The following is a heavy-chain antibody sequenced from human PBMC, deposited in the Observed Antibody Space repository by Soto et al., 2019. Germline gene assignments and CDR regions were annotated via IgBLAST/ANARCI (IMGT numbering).Heavy chain of an antibody. CDR3: ARVSRSGAFDI. Sequence: EASVKVSCKASGYTFTSYAMHWVRQAPGQRLEWMGWINAGNGNTKYSQKFQGRVTITRDTSASTAYMELSSLRSEDTAVYYCARVSRSGAFDIWGQRTMVTVSS. CDR1: GYTFTSYA. CDR2: INAGNGNT. J-gene: IGHJ3*02. V-gene: IGHV1-3*01.